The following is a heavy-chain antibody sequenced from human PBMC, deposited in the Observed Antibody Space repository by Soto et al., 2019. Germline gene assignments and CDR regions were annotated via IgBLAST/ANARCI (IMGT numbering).Heavy chain of an antibody. V-gene: IGHV1-18*01. D-gene: IGHD1-26*01. CDR2: ISTNNGNT. J-gene: IGHJ6*02. Sequence: ASVKVSCKASGYTFTSYGISWVRKAPGQGLEWKGWISTNNGNTNYAQKLQGRVTMTTDTSTSTAYMELRSLRSDDTAVYYCARGPRGGSGSYYYYGMDVWGQGTTVTVSS. CDR1: GYTFTSYG. CDR3: ARGPRGGSGSYYYYGMDV.